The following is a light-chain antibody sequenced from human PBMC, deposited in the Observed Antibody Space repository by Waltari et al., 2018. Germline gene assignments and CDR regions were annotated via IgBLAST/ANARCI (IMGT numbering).Light chain of an antibody. V-gene: IGKV3-15*01. J-gene: IGKJ1*01. CDR2: GAS. Sequence: ERVMTQSPATLSVSPGERATLSCRASQSVSSNLAWYQQKPGQAPRLLIHGASTRATGVPTRFSGSGSGTGFTPTIDSLQSEDFAVYYCQHYNNWPPSWTFGQGTKVEIK. CDR3: QHYNNWPPSWT. CDR1: QSVSSN.